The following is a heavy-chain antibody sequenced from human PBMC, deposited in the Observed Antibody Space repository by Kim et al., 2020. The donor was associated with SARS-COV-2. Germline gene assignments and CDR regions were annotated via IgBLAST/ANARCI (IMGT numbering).Heavy chain of an antibody. CDR3: AKDEWSSGWNPMDY. J-gene: IGHJ4*02. V-gene: IGHV3-23*01. Sequence: GGSLSLSCGTSGFTFSSYGMNWVRQAPGKGLEWVSFISGSGDITHYADSVKGRLTISRDNTKNTLSLQTNSLTAEATAGYFSAKDEWSSGWNPMDYWGQGTLVTVSS. CDR2: ISGSGDIT. CDR1: GFTFSSYG. D-gene: IGHD6-19*01.